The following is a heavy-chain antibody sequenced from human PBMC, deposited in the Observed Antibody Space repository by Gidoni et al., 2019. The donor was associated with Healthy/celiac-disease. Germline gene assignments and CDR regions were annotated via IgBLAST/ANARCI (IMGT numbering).Heavy chain of an antibody. CDR1: GGPFSSYA. CDR2: IIPIFGTA. Sequence: QVQLVQSGAEVKKPGSSVKVSCKASGGPFSSYAISWVRQAPGQVLEWMGGIIPIFGTANYAQKFQGRVTITADESTSTAYMELSSLRSEDTAVYYCARSGPGVAGFDPWGQGTLVTVSS. D-gene: IGHD2-8*01. J-gene: IGHJ5*02. V-gene: IGHV1-69*01. CDR3: ARSGPGVAGFDP.